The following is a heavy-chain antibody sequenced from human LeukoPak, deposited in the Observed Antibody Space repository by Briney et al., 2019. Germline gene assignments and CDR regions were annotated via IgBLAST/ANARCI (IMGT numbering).Heavy chain of an antibody. CDR1: GYTFTGYY. CDR3: ARGGFRLRYFDWLLL. V-gene: IGHV1-2*02. D-gene: IGHD3-9*01. CDR2: INPNSGGT. Sequence: GASVKVSCKASGYTFTGYYMHWARQAPGQGLEWMGWINPNSGGTNYAQKFQGRVTMTRDTSISTAYMELSRLRSDDTAVYYCARGGFRLRYFDWLLLWGQGTLVTVSS. J-gene: IGHJ4*02.